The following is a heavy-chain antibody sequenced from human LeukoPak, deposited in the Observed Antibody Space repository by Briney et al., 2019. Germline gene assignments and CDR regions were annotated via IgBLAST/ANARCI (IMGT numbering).Heavy chain of an antibody. CDR3: TKAVTGWAFDFGYFDY. CDR1: GFTFSSYA. J-gene: IGHJ4*02. V-gene: IGHV3-23*01. Sequence: AGGSLRLSCAASGFTFSSYAMSWVRQAPGKGLEWVSAISGSGGSTYYADSVKGRFTISRDNSKNTLYLQMNSLRAEDTAVYYCTKAVTGWAFDFGYFDYWGQGTLVTVSS. D-gene: IGHD1-20*01. CDR2: ISGSGGST.